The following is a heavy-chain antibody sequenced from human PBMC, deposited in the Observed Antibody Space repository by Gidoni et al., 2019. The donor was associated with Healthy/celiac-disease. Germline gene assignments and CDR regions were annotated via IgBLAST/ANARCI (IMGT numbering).Heavy chain of an antibody. V-gene: IGHV1-18*01. CDR3: SRGYCNSTSCRHRWSEERYYYYGMDV. CDR2: IRAYNGNP. CDR1: GYHFTSYG. Sequence: VQLVQSGAEVKKPGASVKASCKAAGYHFTSYGISWGRQAPGHWLEWMGWIRAYNGNPNYAQKLQGIVTMPTDTSTSTAYMELSSLRSDYTAVYYCSRGYCNSTSCRHRWSEERYYYYGMDVWGQGTTVTVSS. J-gene: IGHJ6*02. D-gene: IGHD2-2*01.